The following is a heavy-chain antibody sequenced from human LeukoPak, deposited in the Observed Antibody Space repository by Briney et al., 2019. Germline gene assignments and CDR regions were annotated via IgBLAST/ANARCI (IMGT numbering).Heavy chain of an antibody. D-gene: IGHD1-26*01. V-gene: IGHV1-18*01. CDR2: ISGYNANT. CDR1: GYKFVNYG. CDR3: ARDRGTWELLPFDY. Sequence: GASVKVSCKASGYKFVNYGISWVRQAPGQGLEWMGWISGYNANTNYAEKLQGRVTMTTDTSTSTAYMELRSLRSDDTAVYYCARDRGTWELLPFDYWGQGTLVTVSS. J-gene: IGHJ4*02.